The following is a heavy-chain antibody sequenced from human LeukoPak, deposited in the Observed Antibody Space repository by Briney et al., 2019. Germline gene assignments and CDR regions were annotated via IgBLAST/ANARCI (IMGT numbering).Heavy chain of an antibody. CDR1: GGTFSSYA. D-gene: IGHD1-26*01. J-gene: IGHJ4*02. Sequence: SVKVSCKASGGTFSSYAISWVRQAPGQGLEWMGGIIPIFGTANYAQKFQGRVTITADESTSTAYMELSSLRSEDTAVYYCARGAPILGVNFDYWGQGTLVTVSS. CDR2: IIPIFGTA. CDR3: ARGAPILGVNFDY. V-gene: IGHV1-69*13.